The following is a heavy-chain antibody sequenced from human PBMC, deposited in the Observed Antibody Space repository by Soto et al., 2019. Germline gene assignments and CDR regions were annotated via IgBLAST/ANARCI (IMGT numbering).Heavy chain of an antibody. CDR1: GFTFSTYA. J-gene: IGHJ4*02. V-gene: IGHV3-23*01. CDR3: GKPAWGTPAAGLDRNSFDY. D-gene: IGHD6-13*01. Sequence: EVQLLESGGGLIQPGGSLRLSCVASGFTFSTYAMTWVRQAPGKGLEWVSTISGSAGSTYYADSVKGRFTISRDNSKNTLYRHRNGRRAEDTAKYYGGKPAWGTPAAGLDRNSFDYRGQGPLVTVS. CDR2: ISGSAGST.